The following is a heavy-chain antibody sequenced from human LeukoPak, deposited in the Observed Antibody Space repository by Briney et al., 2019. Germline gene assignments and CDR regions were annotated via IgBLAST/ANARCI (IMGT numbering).Heavy chain of an antibody. CDR1: GGSISSSNW. J-gene: IGHJ4*02. Sequence: SETLSLTCAVSGGSISSSNWWSWVRRPPGKGLEWIGEIYHSGSTNYNPSLKSRVTISVDTSKNQFSLKLSSVTAADTAVYYCARVQLTYYDFWSGYYGDYFDYWGQGTLVTVSS. CDR2: IYHSGST. V-gene: IGHV4-4*02. D-gene: IGHD3-3*01. CDR3: ARVQLTYYDFWSGYYGDYFDY.